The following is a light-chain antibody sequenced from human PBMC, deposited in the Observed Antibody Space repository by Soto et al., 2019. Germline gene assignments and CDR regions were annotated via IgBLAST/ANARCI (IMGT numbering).Light chain of an antibody. CDR3: HQRSNWPLT. J-gene: IGKJ3*01. V-gene: IGKV3-11*01. CDR2: DAS. Sequence: EIVLTQSPATLSLSPGEKATLSCRASQSVSSYLAWSQQKPGQAPRLLIYDASNRATGVPARFSGSGSGTDFTRTISSLEPEDFAVYYWHQRSNWPLTFGPGNKVDVK. CDR1: QSVSSY.